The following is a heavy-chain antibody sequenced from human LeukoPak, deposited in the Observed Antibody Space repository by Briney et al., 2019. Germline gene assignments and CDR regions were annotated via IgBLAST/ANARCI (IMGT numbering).Heavy chain of an antibody. CDR3: ARCPRLHDYGAYGVGTKFEYNWFDP. Sequence: SETPSLTCAVYYESFSHYFWSWIRQPPGKGLEWIGEINDNGDTNYNPSLKSRVTISVDTSRDRFSLQLTSVTVADTAVYYCARCPRLHDYGAYGVGTKFEYNWFDPWGQGTLVTVSS. J-gene: IGHJ5*02. D-gene: IGHD4-17*01. V-gene: IGHV4-34*01. CDR2: INDNGDT. CDR1: YESFSHYF.